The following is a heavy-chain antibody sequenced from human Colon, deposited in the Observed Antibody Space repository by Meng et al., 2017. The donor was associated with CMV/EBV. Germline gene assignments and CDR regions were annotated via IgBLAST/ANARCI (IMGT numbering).Heavy chain of an antibody. V-gene: IGHV3-30-3*02. J-gene: IGHJ4*02. D-gene: IGHD2-2*01. CDR2: ISYDGSNK. CDR3: AKFQDIVVVPAAVTSDY. Sequence: GESLKISCAASGFTFSSYAMHWVRQAPGKGLEWVAVISYDGSNKYYADSVKGRFTISRDNSKNTLYLQMNSLRAEDTAVYYCAKFQDIVVVPAAVTSDYWGQGTLVTVSS. CDR1: GFTFSSYA.